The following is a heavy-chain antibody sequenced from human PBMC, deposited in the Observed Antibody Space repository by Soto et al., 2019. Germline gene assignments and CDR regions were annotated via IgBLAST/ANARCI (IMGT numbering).Heavy chain of an antibody. CDR1: GFTFSSYS. CDR3: ARDQETMVRGVIWFDP. Sequence: PGGSLRLSCAASGFTFSSYSMNWVRQAPGKGLEWVSSISSSSSYIYYADSVKGRFTISRDNAKNSLYLQMNSLRAEDTAVYYCARDQETMVRGVIWFDPWGQGTLVTVSS. J-gene: IGHJ5*02. V-gene: IGHV3-21*01. D-gene: IGHD3-10*01. CDR2: ISSSSSYI.